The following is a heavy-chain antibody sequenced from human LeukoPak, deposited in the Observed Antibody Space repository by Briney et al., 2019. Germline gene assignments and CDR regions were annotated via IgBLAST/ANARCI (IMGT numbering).Heavy chain of an antibody. J-gene: IGHJ4*02. CDR2: IKSRIDGGTI. CDR3: TAGYGSTWYG. Sequence: KPGGSLRLSCGASGIPFSIAWMNWVRQAPGKGLEWLGRIKSRIDGGTIEYAADVEGRFTISRDDSEYTVHLHINSLKTEDTALYYCTAGYGSTWYGWGQGTLVTVSS. D-gene: IGHD6-13*01. CDR1: GIPFSIAW. V-gene: IGHV3-15*01.